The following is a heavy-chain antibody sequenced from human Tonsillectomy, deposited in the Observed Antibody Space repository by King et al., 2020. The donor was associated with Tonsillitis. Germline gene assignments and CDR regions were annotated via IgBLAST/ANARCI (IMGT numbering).Heavy chain of an antibody. Sequence: VQLQESSPALVRPSETLSLTCTVSGGSITEYYWSWIRQPAGKGLEWIGRVYVSGNTDYNPSLKSRVTMSPDTSKKQFSLRLTSVTAADTAVYYCARDESLGGTFDFWGQGTLVTVSS. CDR2: VYVSGNT. J-gene: IGHJ4*02. CDR3: ARDESLGGTFDF. D-gene: IGHD1-1*01. CDR1: GGSITEYY. V-gene: IGHV4-4*07.